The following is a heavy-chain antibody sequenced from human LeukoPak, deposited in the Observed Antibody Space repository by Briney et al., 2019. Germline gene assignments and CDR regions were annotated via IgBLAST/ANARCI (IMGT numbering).Heavy chain of an antibody. Sequence: SETLSLTCAVYGGSFSGYYWSWIRQPPGKGLEWIGEINHSGSTNYNPSFKSRVTISVDTSKNQFSLKLSSVTAADTAVYYCARDRLGVNDAFDIWGQGTMVTVSS. D-gene: IGHD3-10*01. CDR1: GGSFSGYY. CDR2: INHSGST. CDR3: ARDRLGVNDAFDI. V-gene: IGHV4-34*09. J-gene: IGHJ3*02.